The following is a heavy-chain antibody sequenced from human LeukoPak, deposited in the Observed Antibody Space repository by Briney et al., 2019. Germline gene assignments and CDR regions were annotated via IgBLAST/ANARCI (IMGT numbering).Heavy chain of an antibody. CDR3: ATTSGRSSASCPSGVLDY. D-gene: IGHD2-2*01. Sequence: PSETLSLTCTVSGYSIISGYYWAWIRQPPGKGLEWIGNIYHSGSTYYNPSLKTRVSMSVDTSKNQFSLRLSSVTAADTDMYYCATTSGRSSASCPSGVLDYWGQGTLVTVSS. CDR2: IYHSGST. CDR1: GYSIISGYY. V-gene: IGHV4-38-2*02. J-gene: IGHJ4*02.